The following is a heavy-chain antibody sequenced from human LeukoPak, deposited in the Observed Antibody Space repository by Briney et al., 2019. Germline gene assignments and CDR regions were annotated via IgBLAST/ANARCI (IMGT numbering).Heavy chain of an antibody. CDR3: AREGQVWSHYYYYYMDV. CDR1: GFTFSSYA. V-gene: IGHV3-23*01. J-gene: IGHJ6*03. D-gene: IGHD5-18*01. Sequence: PGGSLRLSCAASGFTFSSYAMSWVRQAPGKGLEWVSAISGSGGSTYYADSVKGRFTISRDNSKNTLYLQMNSLRSDDTAVYYCAREGQVWSHYYYYYMDVWGKGTTVTVSS. CDR2: ISGSGGST.